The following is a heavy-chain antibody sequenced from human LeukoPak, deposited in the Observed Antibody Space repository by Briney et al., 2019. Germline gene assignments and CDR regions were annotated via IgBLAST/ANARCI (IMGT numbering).Heavy chain of an antibody. V-gene: IGHV3-23*01. CDR3: AKAITSSAYSSAKY. J-gene: IGHJ4*02. CDR1: GFTFRSYA. Sequence: GGSLRHSCTPSGFTFRSYAMTWVRQAPGKGREWGSDISGSCDSTYHASSVTGRFTISRDNSKDTLYLQMNILSAEDTAVYYCAKAITSSAYSSAKYWGQGTLVTVSS. D-gene: IGHD6-25*01. CDR2: ISGSCDST.